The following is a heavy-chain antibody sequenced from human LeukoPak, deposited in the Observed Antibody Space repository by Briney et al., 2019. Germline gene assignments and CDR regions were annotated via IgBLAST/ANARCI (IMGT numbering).Heavy chain of an antibody. CDR1: GYTFTSYG. Sequence: ASVKVSCKASGYTFTSYGISWVRQAPGQGLEWMGWISAYNGNTNYAQKLQGRVTMTTDTSTSTAYMELRSLRSDDTAVYYCAREETYYDILTGYYRAEYFQHWGQGTLVTVSS. V-gene: IGHV1-18*01. D-gene: IGHD3-9*01. J-gene: IGHJ1*01. CDR2: ISAYNGNT. CDR3: AREETYYDILTGYYRAEYFQH.